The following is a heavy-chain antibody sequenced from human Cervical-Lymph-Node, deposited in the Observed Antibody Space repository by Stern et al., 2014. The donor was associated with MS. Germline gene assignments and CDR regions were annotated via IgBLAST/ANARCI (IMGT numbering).Heavy chain of an antibody. CDR2: INTGNGNT. J-gene: IGHJ4*02. Sequence: QVQLVQSGAEGKKPGASVKVSCKASGYTFNIYAMHWVRQAPGQRLEWMGWINTGNGNTKYSQNFQGRVTITRDTSANTAYMELSSLRSEDTAVYYCARVVVVAGTVWSDYWGQGTLVTVSS. CDR1: GYTFNIYA. CDR3: ARVVVVAGTVWSDY. D-gene: IGHD2-15*01. V-gene: IGHV1-3*04.